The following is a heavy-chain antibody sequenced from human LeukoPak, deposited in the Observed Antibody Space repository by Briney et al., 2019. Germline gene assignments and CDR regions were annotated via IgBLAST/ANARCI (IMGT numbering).Heavy chain of an antibody. CDR2: MNPNSGNT. Sequence: ASVTVSCKASGYTFTSYDINWVRQAPGQGLEWMGWMNPNSGNTGYARRFQGRVTMTRNTSISTAYMELSSLRSEDTAVYYCAIRDGAYSGYDPHFKYGMDVWGQGTTVTVSS. CDR1: GYTFTSYD. J-gene: IGHJ6*02. CDR3: AIRDGAYSGYDPHFKYGMDV. D-gene: IGHD5-12*01. V-gene: IGHV1-8*01.